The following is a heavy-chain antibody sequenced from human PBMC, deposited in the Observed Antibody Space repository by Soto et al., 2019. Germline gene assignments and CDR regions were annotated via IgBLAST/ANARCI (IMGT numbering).Heavy chain of an antibody. V-gene: IGHV1-2*02. CDR2: INTKTGGT. CDR1: GYSFTDYY. CDR3: ARVGPTGGFDP. J-gene: IGHJ5*02. Sequence: QVHLVQSGAEVKKPGASVKVSCKASGYSFTDYYMHWVRQAPGQGLEWMGWINTKTGGTNYAQRVQGRVTMTGDTSINTAYMELSRLRSNDTADYYCARVGPTGGFDPWGQGTVVTVSS. D-gene: IGHD1-26*01.